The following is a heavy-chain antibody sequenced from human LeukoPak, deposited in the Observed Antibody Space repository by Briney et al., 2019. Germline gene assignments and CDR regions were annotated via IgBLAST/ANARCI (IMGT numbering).Heavy chain of an antibody. J-gene: IGHJ2*01. CDR3: TRDLGLRRMI. CDR2: ISAGSGTV. Sequence: GGSLRLSCAACGLSLSSNNMHWVRQAPGGGLEWLSYISAGSGTVFSADSVKGRFSISRDNARESLFLQMNSLRVEDTAVYYCTRDLGLRRMIWGRGTLVIVSS. V-gene: IGHV3-48*04. CDR1: GLSLSSNN.